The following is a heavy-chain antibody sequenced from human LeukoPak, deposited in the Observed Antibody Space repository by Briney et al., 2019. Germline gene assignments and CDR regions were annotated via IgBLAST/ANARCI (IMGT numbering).Heavy chain of an antibody. J-gene: IGHJ4*02. CDR2: IFPGDSDI. CDR3: ARLDSSSYNY. V-gene: IGHV5-51*01. CDR1: GYNFINYW. Sequence: GESLKISCKGSGYNFINYWIGWVRQMPGKGLEWMGIIFPGDSDIKYSPSFQGQVTISADKSISTAYLQWSSLKASDTAMYYCARLDSSSYNYWGQGTLVTVSS. D-gene: IGHD3-22*01.